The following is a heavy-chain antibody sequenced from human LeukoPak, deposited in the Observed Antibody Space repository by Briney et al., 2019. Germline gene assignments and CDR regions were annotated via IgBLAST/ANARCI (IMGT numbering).Heavy chain of an antibody. Sequence: HPGGSLRLSCAASGFTFSSYGMHWVRQAPGKGLEWVAVTSYDGSNKYYADSVKGRFTISRDNSKNTLYLQMNSLRDGDTDVYYCARGGYYDSSGYYPLGHVWGKGTTLPVSS. D-gene: IGHD3-22*01. J-gene: IGHJ6*04. CDR2: TSYDGSNK. CDR3: ARGGYYDSSGYYPLGHV. CDR1: GFTFSSYG. V-gene: IGHV3-30*03.